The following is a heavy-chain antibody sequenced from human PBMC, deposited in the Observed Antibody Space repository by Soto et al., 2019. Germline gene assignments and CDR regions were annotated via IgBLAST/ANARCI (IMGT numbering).Heavy chain of an antibody. CDR2: ISSSSSYI. D-gene: IGHD3-3*01. J-gene: IGHJ3*02. Sequence: GGSLRLSCAASGFTFSSYSMNWVRQAPGKGLEWVSSISSSSSYIYYADSVKGRFTISRDNAKNSLYLQMNSLRAEDTAVYYCARLLTKHHNLYDFWSGYTPSDPAGAFDIWGQGTMVTVSS. CDR1: GFTFSSYS. V-gene: IGHV3-21*01. CDR3: ARLLTKHHNLYDFWSGYTPSDPAGAFDI.